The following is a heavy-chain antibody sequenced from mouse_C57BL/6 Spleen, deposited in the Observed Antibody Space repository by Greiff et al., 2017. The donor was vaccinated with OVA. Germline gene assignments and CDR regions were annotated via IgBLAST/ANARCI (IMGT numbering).Heavy chain of an antibody. Sequence: EVMLVESGGDLVKPGGSLKLSCAASGFTFSSYGMSWVRQTPDKRLEWVATISSGGSYTYYPDSVKGRFTISRDNAKNTLYLQMSSLKSEDTAVYYCAKRHEGGWYFDVWGTGTTVTVSS. J-gene: IGHJ1*03. CDR1: GFTFSSYG. CDR3: AKRHEGGWYFDV. CDR2: ISSGGSYT. V-gene: IGHV5-6*02.